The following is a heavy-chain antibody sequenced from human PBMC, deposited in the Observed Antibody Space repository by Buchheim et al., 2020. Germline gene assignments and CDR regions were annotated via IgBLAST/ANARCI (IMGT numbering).Heavy chain of an antibody. Sequence: QVQLQESGPGLVKPSKTLSLTCGVSGYSISSGDYWGWIRQPPGKGLEWIGGLYHSGSANYSPSLKSRVTVSVDMSKNQFSLKLSSVTVADTAVYYCARGDTSRGVTPWFDPWGQGTL. J-gene: IGHJ5*02. CDR1: GYSISSGDY. CDR3: ARGDTSRGVTPWFDP. CDR2: LYHSGSA. V-gene: IGHV4-38-2*01. D-gene: IGHD3-16*01.